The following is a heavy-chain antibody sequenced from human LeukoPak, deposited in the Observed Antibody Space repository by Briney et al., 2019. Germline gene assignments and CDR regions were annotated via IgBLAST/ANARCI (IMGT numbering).Heavy chain of an antibody. CDR1: GGSISSSSYY. CDR3: ARVGNAARLEFFDY. J-gene: IGHJ4*02. D-gene: IGHD6-6*01. CDR2: IYYSGST. V-gene: IGHV4-39*07. Sequence: SETLSLTCTVSGGSISSSSYYWGWIRQPPGKGLEWIGSIYYSGSTYYNPSLKSRVTISVDTSKNQFSLKLSSVTAADTAVYYCARVGNAARLEFFDYWGQGTLVTVSS.